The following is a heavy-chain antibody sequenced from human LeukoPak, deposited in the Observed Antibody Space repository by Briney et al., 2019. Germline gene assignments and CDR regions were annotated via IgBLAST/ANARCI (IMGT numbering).Heavy chain of an antibody. J-gene: IGHJ4*02. CDR2: IYYSGST. Sequence: SETLSLTCTVSGDSIISSNYYWAWNRQPPGKGLEWIGSIYYSGSTYYNPSLKSRVTISVDTSMNQFSLKLSSVTAADTAVYYCARRRIVATIDFWGQGTQVTVSS. D-gene: IGHD5-12*01. CDR3: ARRRIVATIDF. V-gene: IGHV4-39*01. CDR1: GDSIISSNYY.